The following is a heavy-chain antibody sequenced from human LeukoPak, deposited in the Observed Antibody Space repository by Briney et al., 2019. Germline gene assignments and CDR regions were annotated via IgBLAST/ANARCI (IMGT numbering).Heavy chain of an antibody. Sequence: ASVKVSCKASGYRFNRYGISWVRQAPGQGLEWMGWISAYNGNTKYAQNIQGRVTMTTDTSTSTAYMEVRSLRSDDTAVYFCARESFSGSYEADDAFDIWGQGTMVTVSS. CDR2: ISAYNGNT. CDR1: GYRFNRYG. V-gene: IGHV1-18*01. CDR3: ARESFSGSYEADDAFDI. J-gene: IGHJ3*02. D-gene: IGHD1-26*01.